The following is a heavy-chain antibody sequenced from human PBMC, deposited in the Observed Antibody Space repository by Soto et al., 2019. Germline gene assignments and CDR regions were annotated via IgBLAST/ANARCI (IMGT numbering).Heavy chain of an antibody. V-gene: IGHV1-3*01. Sequence: QVQLVQSGAEVKKPGASVKVSCKASGYTFTSYAMHWVRQAPGQRLEWMGWINAGNGNTKYSQKFQGRVTITRDTSASTAYMELSSLRSEDTAVYYCARDLGKKSRGKVVLDSWGQGTLVTVSS. CDR3: ARDLGKKSRGKVVLDS. CDR2: INAGNGNT. D-gene: IGHD6-19*01. CDR1: GYTFTSYA. J-gene: IGHJ4*02.